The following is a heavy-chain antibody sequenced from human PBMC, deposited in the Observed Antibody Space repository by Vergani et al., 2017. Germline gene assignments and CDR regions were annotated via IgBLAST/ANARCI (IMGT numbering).Heavy chain of an antibody. CDR2: IRYDGSNK. CDR3: AKRDKFVWGSYRYRETGFGFDY. J-gene: IGHJ4*02. D-gene: IGHD3-16*02. V-gene: IGHV3-30*02. CDR1: GFTFSSYG. Sequence: QVQLVASGGGLVRPGGSLRLSCAASGFTFSSYGMHWVRQAPGKGLEWVAFIRYDGSNKYYADSVKGRFTISRDNSKNTLYLQMNSLRAEDTAVYYCAKRDKFVWGSYRYRETGFGFDYWGQGTLVTVSS.